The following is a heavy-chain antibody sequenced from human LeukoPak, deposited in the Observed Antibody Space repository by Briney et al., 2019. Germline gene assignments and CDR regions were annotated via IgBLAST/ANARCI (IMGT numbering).Heavy chain of an antibody. J-gene: IGHJ3*02. CDR3: ARVGRVRGVIMTDAFDI. V-gene: IGHV3-30*04. D-gene: IGHD3-10*01. CDR1: GFTFSSYA. Sequence: PGGSLRLSCAASGFTFSSYAMHWVRQAPGKGLEWVAVISYDGSNKYYADSVKGRFTISRDNAKNSLYLQMNGLRAEDTAVYYCARVGRVRGVIMTDAFDIWGQGTMVTVSS. CDR2: ISYDGSNK.